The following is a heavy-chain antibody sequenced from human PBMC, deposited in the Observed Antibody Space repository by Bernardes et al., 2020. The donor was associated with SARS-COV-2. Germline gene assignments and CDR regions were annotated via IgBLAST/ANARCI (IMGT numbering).Heavy chain of an antibody. CDR1: GGSFSGYY. J-gene: IGHJ5*02. CDR3: ARGPTYDFWSGYHYTRTGFDP. CDR2: INHSGST. Sequence: SETLYLTCAVYGGSFSGYYWSWIRQPPGKGLEWIGEINHSGSTNYNPSLKSRVTISVDTSKNQFSLKLSSVTAADTAVYYCARGPTYDFWSGYHYTRTGFDPWGQGTLVTVSS. V-gene: IGHV4-34*01. D-gene: IGHD3-3*01.